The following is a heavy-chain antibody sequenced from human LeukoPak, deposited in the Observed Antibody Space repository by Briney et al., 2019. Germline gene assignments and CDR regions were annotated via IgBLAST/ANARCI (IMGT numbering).Heavy chain of an antibody. CDR3: AKAPGGGYYYYMDV. CDR2: ISWDGGST. D-gene: IGHD2-15*01. J-gene: IGHJ6*03. CDR1: GFTFDDYA. V-gene: IGHV3-43D*03. Sequence: GGSLRLSCAASGFTFDDYAMHWVCQAPGKGLEWVSLISWDGGSTYYADSVKGRFTISRDNSKNSLYLQMNSLRAEDTALYYCAKAPGGGYYYYMDVWGKGTTVTVYS.